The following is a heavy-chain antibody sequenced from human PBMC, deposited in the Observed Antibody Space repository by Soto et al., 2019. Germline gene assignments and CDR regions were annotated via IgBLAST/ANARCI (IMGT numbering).Heavy chain of an antibody. V-gene: IGHV1-8*01. J-gene: IGHJ2*01. Sequence: QVQLGQSGPKGKKPGPPVKVSCKPSGNTFTSYDINWGRKPMGQGLEWRGWMNPNSGNTGYAQKFQGRVTMTRNTSISTAYMELSSLRSEDTAVYYCARERSYGVDLWGRGTLVTVSS. D-gene: IGHD4-17*01. CDR3: ARERSYGVDL. CDR2: MNPNSGNT. CDR1: GNTFTSYD.